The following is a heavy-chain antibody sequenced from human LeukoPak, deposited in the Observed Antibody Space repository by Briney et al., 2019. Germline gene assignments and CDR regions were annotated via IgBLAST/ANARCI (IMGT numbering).Heavy chain of an antibody. D-gene: IGHD7-27*01. CDR3: ARVWAWGSGNYFDN. CDR2: IRGDAGST. Sequence: AGGSLRLSCVGSGFTFSRYSMTWVRQAPGKGLEWVSAIRGDAGSTGYADSVKGRFTISRDNAKNSLYLQMNSLRVEDTALYYCARVWAWGSGNYFDNWGQGTLVTVSS. V-gene: IGHV3-20*04. CDR1: GFTFSRYS. J-gene: IGHJ4*02.